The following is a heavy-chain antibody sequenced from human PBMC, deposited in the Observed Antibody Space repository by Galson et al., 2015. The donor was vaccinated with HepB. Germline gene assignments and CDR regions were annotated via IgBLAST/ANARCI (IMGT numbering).Heavy chain of an antibody. CDR3: ARENGRDGYNRTFDY. D-gene: IGHD5-24*01. Sequence: SLRLSCAASGFTFSSYWMHWVRQAPGKGLVWVSRINSDGSSTSYADSVKGRFTISRDNAKNTLYLQMNSLRVEDTAVYYCARENGRDGYNRTFDYWGQGSLVTVSS. J-gene: IGHJ4*02. CDR1: GFTFSSYW. V-gene: IGHV3-74*01. CDR2: INSDGSST.